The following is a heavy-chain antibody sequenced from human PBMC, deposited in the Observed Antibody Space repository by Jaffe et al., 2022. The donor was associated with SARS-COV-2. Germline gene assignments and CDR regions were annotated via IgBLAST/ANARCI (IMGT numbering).Heavy chain of an antibody. CDR2: ISWNSGSI. V-gene: IGHV3-9*01. CDR3: AKDMEGYCSGGSCYEIDAFDI. Sequence: EVQLVESGGGLVQPGRSLRLSCAASGFTFDDYAMHWVRQAPGKGLEWVSGISWNSGSIGYADSVKGRFTISRDNAKNSLYLQMNSLRAEDTALYYCAKDMEGYCSGGSCYEIDAFDIWGQGTMVTVSS. CDR1: GFTFDDYA. J-gene: IGHJ3*02. D-gene: IGHD2-15*01.